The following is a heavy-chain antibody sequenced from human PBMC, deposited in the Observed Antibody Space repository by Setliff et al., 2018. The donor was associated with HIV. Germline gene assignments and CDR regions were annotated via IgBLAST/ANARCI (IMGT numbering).Heavy chain of an antibody. D-gene: IGHD6-19*01. Sequence: PSETLSLTCFVSGVSISDHYWGWIRQPPGKGLEWIGYIYTSGSTNYNPSLKSRVTISVDTSKNQFSLNVSSVTAADTAVYYCARGWGHDGFDFWGQGTLVTVSS. CDR1: GVSISDHY. CDR3: ARGWGHDGFDF. CDR2: IYTSGST. J-gene: IGHJ4*02. V-gene: IGHV4-4*09.